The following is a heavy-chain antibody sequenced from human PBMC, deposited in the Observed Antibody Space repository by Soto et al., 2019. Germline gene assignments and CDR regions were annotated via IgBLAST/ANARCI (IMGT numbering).Heavy chain of an antibody. D-gene: IGHD5-18*01. CDR1: EFSFGGYA. J-gene: IGHJ6*02. Sequence: EVQLLESGGGLVQPGGSLRLSCAASEFSFGGYAISWVRLAPGKGLEWVSGISGSGSTAFYADSVRGRFTISSDNSKNTLYLQMNSLRAEATAVYYCAKGARGYSPAAMDVWGQGTTVTVSS. CDR2: ISGSGSTA. CDR3: AKGARGYSPAAMDV. V-gene: IGHV3-23*01.